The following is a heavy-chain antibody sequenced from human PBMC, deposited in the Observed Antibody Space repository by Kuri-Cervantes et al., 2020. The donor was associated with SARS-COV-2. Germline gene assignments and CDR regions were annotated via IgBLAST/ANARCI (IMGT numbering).Heavy chain of an antibody. Sequence: GESLKISCAASGFTFSSYSMNWVRQAPGKGLEWVSSISSSSSYIYYADSVKGRFTISRDNAKNSLYLQMNSLRADDTALYYCARKGLDSSGYSLGNDWGQGPLVPVSS. D-gene: IGHD3-22*01. CDR2: ISSSSSYI. CDR3: ARKGLDSSGYSLGND. CDR1: GFTFSSYS. V-gene: IGHV3-21*01. J-gene: IGHJ4*02.